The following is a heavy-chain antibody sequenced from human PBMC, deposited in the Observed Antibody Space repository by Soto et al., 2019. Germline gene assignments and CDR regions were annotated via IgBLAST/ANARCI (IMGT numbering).Heavy chain of an antibody. V-gene: IGHV1-69*13. CDR2: IIPIFGTA. CDR1: GGTFSSYA. J-gene: IGHJ4*02. Sequence: GASVKVSCKASGGTFSSYAISWVRQAPGQGLEWMGGIIPIFGTANYAQKFQGRVTITADESTSTAYMELSSLRSEDTAVYYCARDNVVPAAMYAYWGQGTLVTVSS. D-gene: IGHD2-2*01. CDR3: ARDNVVPAAMYAY.